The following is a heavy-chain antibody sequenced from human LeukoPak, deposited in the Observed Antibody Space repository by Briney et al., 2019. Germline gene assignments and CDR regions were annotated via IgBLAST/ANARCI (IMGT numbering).Heavy chain of an antibody. Sequence: ASVKVSCKASGYTFTSYGISWVRQAPGQGLEWMGWISGYNDNTNYAQNLQGRVTMTTDTSTSTAYMELRSLRSDDTAVYYSARGLYPHAGGWDGDAFDIWGQGTMVTVSS. CDR3: ARGLYPHAGGWDGDAFDI. J-gene: IGHJ3*02. V-gene: IGHV1-18*01. D-gene: IGHD6-19*01. CDR2: ISGYNDNT. CDR1: GYTFTSYG.